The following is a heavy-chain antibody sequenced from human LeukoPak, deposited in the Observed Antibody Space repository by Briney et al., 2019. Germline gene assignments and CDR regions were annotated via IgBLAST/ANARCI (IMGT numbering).Heavy chain of an antibody. Sequence: ASVKVSCKASGYTFTSYDINWVRQATGQGLEWMGWMNPNSGNTGYAQKFQGRVTMTRNTSISTAYMELSSLRSEDTAVYYCARGSGVSYYYGSGSSDFVYWGQGTLVTVSS. CDR1: GYTFTSYD. CDR3: ARGSGVSYYYGSGSSDFVY. CDR2: MNPNSGNT. J-gene: IGHJ4*02. D-gene: IGHD3-10*01. V-gene: IGHV1-8*01.